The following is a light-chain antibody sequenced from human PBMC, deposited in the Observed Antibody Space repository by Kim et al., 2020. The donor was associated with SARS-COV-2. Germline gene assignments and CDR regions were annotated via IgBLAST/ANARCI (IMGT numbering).Light chain of an antibody. CDR2: GAS. CDR1: QSVSNA. Sequence: VFLWERATPSGGARQSVSNALAWCQKKPGAYPRLLTYGASPRAPGIPARVSGSGSGTECTLTISSLQSEDFAVYFCQQYINWPLTFGGGTKVDIK. J-gene: IGKJ4*01. V-gene: IGKV3-15*01. CDR3: QQYINWPLT.